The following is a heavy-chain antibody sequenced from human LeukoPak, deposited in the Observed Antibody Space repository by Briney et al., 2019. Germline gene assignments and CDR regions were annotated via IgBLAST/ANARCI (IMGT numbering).Heavy chain of an antibody. CDR2: TFSSGAT. CDR1: GGSMSGYY. CDR3: ARRGRDGYFLDS. V-gene: IGHV4-4*09. J-gene: IGHJ4*02. D-gene: IGHD5-24*01. Sequence: PSETLSLTCIVSGGSMSGYYWSWIRQPPGKGLEWIGHTFSSGATTYNPSLKSRVTISVDTSRSQFSLNLSSVTAADTAVYYCARRGRDGYFLDSWGQGTLVTVSS.